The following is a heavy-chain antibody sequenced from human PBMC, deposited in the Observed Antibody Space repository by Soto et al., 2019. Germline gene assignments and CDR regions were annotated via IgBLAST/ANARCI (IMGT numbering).Heavy chain of an antibody. CDR3: AKDLGYCSGGSCYLRAYYYYGMDV. J-gene: IGHJ6*02. CDR1: GFTFSSYG. CDR2: ISYDGSNK. Sequence: QVQLVESGGGVVQPGRSLRLSCAASGFTFSSYGMHWVRQAPGKGLEWVAVISYDGSNKYYADSVKGRFTISRDNSKNTLYLQMNSLRAEDTAVYYCAKDLGYCSGGSCYLRAYYYYGMDVWGQGTTVTVSS. V-gene: IGHV3-30*18. D-gene: IGHD2-15*01.